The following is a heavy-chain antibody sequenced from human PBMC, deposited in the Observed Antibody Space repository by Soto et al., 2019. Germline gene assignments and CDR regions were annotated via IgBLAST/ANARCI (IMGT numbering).Heavy chain of an antibody. CDR3: ARDVTNGSGWFDP. D-gene: IGHD1-1*01. J-gene: IGHJ5*02. V-gene: IGHV4-59*01. Sequence: SETLSLTCSVYGGSFSSYYWSWIRQPPGKGLEWIGYIYYSGSTNYNPSLKSRVTISVDTSKNQFSLKLSSVTAADTAVYYCARDVTNGSGWFDPWGQGTLVTVSS. CDR2: IYYSGST. CDR1: GGSFSSYY.